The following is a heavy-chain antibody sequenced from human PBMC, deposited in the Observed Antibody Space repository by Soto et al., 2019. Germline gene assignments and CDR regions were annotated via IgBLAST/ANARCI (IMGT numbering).Heavy chain of an antibody. CDR2: ISGSSSTI. CDR3: ARDRAEDY. Sequence: EVQLVESGGGLVQAGGSLRLSCADTGFTFSSYSMNWVRQAPGKGLEWISYISGSSSTIYYADSVEGRFTISRDNAKNSLYLQMSSLRAEDTSVYYCARDRAEDYWGQGTLVTVSS. V-gene: IGHV3-48*01. J-gene: IGHJ4*02. CDR1: GFTFSSYS.